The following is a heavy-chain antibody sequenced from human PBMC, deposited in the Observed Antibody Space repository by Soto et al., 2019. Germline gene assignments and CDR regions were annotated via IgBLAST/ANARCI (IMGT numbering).Heavy chain of an antibody. CDR2: MSYDGSNK. CDR1: GFTFSIYA. CDR3: ARDQPGITTAGGGRIDY. Sequence: QVQLVESGGGVVQPGRSVRLSCAASGFTFSIYAMHWVRQTPGTGLECVAIMSYDGSNKYYADSVKGRFTISRDNSKNTLYLQMNSLRAEDTAVYYCARDQPGITTAGGGRIDYWGQGTLVTVSS. J-gene: IGHJ4*02. V-gene: IGHV3-30-3*01. D-gene: IGHD6-13*01.